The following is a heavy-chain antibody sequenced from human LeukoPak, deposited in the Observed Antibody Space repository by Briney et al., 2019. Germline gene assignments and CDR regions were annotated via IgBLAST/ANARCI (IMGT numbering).Heavy chain of an antibody. Sequence: ASVKVSCMASGYTFTSYDINWVRQATGQGLEWMGWMNPNSGNTGYAQKFQGRVTMTRNTSISTAYMELSSLRSEDTAVYYCAREDSGSFAGAFDIWGQGTMVTVSS. J-gene: IGHJ3*02. V-gene: IGHV1-8*01. CDR2: MNPNSGNT. CDR3: AREDSGSFAGAFDI. D-gene: IGHD1-26*01. CDR1: GYTFTSYD.